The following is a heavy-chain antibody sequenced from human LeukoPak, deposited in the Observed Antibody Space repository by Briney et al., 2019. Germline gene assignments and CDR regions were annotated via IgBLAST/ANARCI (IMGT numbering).Heavy chain of an antibody. D-gene: IGHD5-18*01. J-gene: IGHJ3*02. CDR1: GYSFTGYY. CDR3: ARERGYSYGSEAFDI. CDR2: INPNSGGT. Sequence: ASVKVSCKASGYSFTGYYMHWVRQAPGQGLEWMGWINPNSGGTNYAQKFQGRVTMTRDTSISTAYMELSRLRSDDTAVYYCARERGYSYGSEAFDIWGQGIMVTVSS. V-gene: IGHV1-2*02.